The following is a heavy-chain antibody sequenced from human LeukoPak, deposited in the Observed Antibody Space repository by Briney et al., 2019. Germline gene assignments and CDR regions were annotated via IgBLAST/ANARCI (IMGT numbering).Heavy chain of an antibody. Sequence: GGSLRLSCAASGFTFSSYSMNWVRQAPGKGLEWVSSISSSSSYIYYADSVKDRFTISRDNAKNSLYLQMNSLRAEDTAVYYCARRGPYGDYQLHWGQGTLVTVSS. CDR1: GFTFSSYS. D-gene: IGHD4-17*01. CDR3: ARRGPYGDYQLH. V-gene: IGHV3-21*01. J-gene: IGHJ4*02. CDR2: ISSSSSYI.